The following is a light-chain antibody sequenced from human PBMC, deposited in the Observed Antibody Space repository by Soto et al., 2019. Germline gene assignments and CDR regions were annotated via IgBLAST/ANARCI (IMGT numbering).Light chain of an antibody. CDR1: QNLGTLY. CDR2: SAS. V-gene: IGKV3D-20*02. CDR3: QQRTNWPPA. Sequence: EIVLTQSPGTLSLSPGERGTLSCRASQNLGTLYLAWFQQKSGQAPRLLIYSASRRATGIPDRFTGSGSGTDFTLTINRVEPEDFALYYCQQRTNWPPAFGQGTRLETK. J-gene: IGKJ5*01.